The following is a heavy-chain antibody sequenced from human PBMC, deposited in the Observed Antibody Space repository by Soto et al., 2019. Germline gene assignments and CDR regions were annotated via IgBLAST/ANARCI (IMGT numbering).Heavy chain of an antibody. J-gene: IGHJ5*02. CDR2: ISGSGGHT. Sequence: GGSLRLSCTGSGYSFFSYAMSWVRQAPGKGLEWVSTISGSGGHTYYADSVKGRFVVSRDNDKNTVYLHMSSLTGEDTAVYFCAKIEMGWFAHWGQGTQVTVSS. D-gene: IGHD2-8*01. CDR3: AKIEMGWFAH. CDR1: GYSFFSYA. V-gene: IGHV3-23*01.